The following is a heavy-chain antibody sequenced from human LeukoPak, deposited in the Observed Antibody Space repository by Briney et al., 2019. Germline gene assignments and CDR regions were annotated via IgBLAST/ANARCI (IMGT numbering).Heavy chain of an antibody. D-gene: IGHD5-18*01. V-gene: IGHV4-61*01. CDR1: GGSVGSGSYY. Sequence: SETLSLTCTVSGGSVGSGSYYWSWIRQPPGKGLEWVGYIHYSESTTYNPSLKSRVTISADTSNNQFSLKLSSVTAADTAVYYCAREGSYGGIDFWGQGTLVTVSS. CDR3: AREGSYGGIDF. CDR2: IHYSEST. J-gene: IGHJ4*02.